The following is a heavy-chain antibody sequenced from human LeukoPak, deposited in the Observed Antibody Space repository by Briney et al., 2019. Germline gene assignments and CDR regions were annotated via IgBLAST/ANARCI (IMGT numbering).Heavy chain of an antibody. D-gene: IGHD5-18*01. V-gene: IGHV3-23*01. CDR1: GFTFSSYA. CDR2: ISGSGGST. J-gene: IGHJ4*02. Sequence: GGSLRLSCAASGFTFSSYAMSWVRQAPGKGLEWVSAISGSGGSTYYADSVKGRFTNTRDNSKTTLYLQMNSLRAEDTAVYYCAKKIQLWLWEFDYWGQGTLVTVCS. CDR3: AKKIQLWLWEFDY.